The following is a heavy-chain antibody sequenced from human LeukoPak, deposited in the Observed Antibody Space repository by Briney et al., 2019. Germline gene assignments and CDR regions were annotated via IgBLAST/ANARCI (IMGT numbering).Heavy chain of an antibody. CDR2: IYYSGST. J-gene: IGHJ3*02. CDR3: AREKRRITIFGVVTPGDAFDI. V-gene: IGHV4-59*01. Sequence: SETLSLTCTVSGGSIGSYYWSWIRQPPGKGLEWIGYIYYSGSTNYNPSLKSRVTISVDTSKNQFSLKLSSVTAADTAVYYCAREKRRITIFGVVTPGDAFDIWGQGTMVTVST. D-gene: IGHD3-3*01. CDR1: GGSIGSYY.